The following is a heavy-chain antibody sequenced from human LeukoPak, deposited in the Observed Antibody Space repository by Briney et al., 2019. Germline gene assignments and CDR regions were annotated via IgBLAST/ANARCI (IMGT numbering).Heavy chain of an antibody. CDR1: GGSFSGYY. CDR2: VNHRGTT. J-gene: IGHJ4*02. V-gene: IGHV4-34*01. Sequence: SETLSLTCAVYGGSFSGYYWSWIRQPPGKGLFWIGEVNHRGTTTYNPSLGSRVTLSVDASNNHFSLKLTSVTAADTAVYYCARGRMPYYFDYWGQGSLVTVSS. CDR3: ARGRMPYYFDY. D-gene: IGHD1-14*01.